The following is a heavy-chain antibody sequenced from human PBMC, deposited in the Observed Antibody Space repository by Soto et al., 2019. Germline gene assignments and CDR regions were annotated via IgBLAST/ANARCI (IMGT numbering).Heavy chain of an antibody. V-gene: IGHV3-30*18. CDR2: ISYDGSNK. Sequence: GGSLRLSCAASGFTFSSYGMHWVRQAPGKGLEWVAVISYDGSNKYYADSVKGRFTISRDNSKNTLYLQMNSLRAEDTAVYYCAKDWGFGAYLAYNWFDPWGQGTLVTVSS. CDR3: AKDWGFGAYLAYNWFDP. CDR1: GFTFSSYG. D-gene: IGHD3-16*01. J-gene: IGHJ5*02.